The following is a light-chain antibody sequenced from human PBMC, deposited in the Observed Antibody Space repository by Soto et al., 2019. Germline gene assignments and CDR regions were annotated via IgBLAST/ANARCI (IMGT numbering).Light chain of an antibody. CDR3: SSYTTSATLL. V-gene: IGLV2-14*03. J-gene: IGLJ2*01. CDR1: SGDIGACNY. CDR2: GIS. Sequence: QSALTKPASVSGSPGQSIAISCTGSSGDIGACNYVSWYQRHPGKAPKLMIYGISTRPSGVSNRFSGSKSGNSASLTISGLQAEDEADYYCSSYTTSATLLFGGGTKLTVL.